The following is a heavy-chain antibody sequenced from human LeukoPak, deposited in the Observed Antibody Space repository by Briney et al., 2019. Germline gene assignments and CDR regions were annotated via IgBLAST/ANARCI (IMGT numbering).Heavy chain of an antibody. CDR2: ISSSGSTI. V-gene: IGHV3-11*01. CDR1: GFTFSDYY. CDR3: ARDRLEWSYYFDY. D-gene: IGHD3-3*01. Sequence: GGSLRLSCAASGFTFSDYYMSWIRQAPGKGLEWVSYISSSGSTIYYADSVKGRFTTSRDNAKNSLYLQMNSLRAEDTAVYYCARDRLEWSYYFDYWGQGTLVTVSS. J-gene: IGHJ4*02.